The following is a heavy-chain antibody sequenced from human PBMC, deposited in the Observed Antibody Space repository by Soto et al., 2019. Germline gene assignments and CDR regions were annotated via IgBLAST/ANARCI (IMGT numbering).Heavy chain of an antibody. CDR1: GFTFSSYS. D-gene: IGHD6-13*01. V-gene: IGHV3-48*02. CDR3: ARVGVDSSSWYAGEGWFDP. J-gene: IGHJ5*02. Sequence: GGSLRLSCAASGFTFSSYSMNWVRQAPGKGLEWVSYISSSSSTIYYADSVKGRFTISRDNAKNSLYLQMNSLRDEDTAVYYCARVGVDSSSWYAGEGWFDPWGQGTLVTVSS. CDR2: ISSSSSTI.